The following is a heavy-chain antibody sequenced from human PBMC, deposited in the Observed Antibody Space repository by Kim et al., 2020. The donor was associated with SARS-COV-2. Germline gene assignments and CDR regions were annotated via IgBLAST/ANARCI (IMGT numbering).Heavy chain of an antibody. D-gene: IGHD2-15*01. V-gene: IGHV4-34*01. CDR3: ARGRVVPPRYYYGMDV. CDR1: GGSFSGYY. J-gene: IGHJ6*02. Sequence: SETLSLTCAVYGGSFSGYYWSWIRQPPGKGLEWIGEINHSGSTNYNQSLKSRVTISVDTSKNQFSLKLSPVTAADTAAYYCARGRVVPPRYYYGMDVWG. CDR2: INHSGST.